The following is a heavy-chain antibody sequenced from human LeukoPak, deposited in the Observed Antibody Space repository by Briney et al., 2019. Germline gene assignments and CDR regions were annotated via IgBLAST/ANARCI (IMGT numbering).Heavy chain of an antibody. Sequence: PSETLSLTCTVSGDSISSGYYWGWIRQPPGKGLEWIGSIYHSGSTYYNPSLKSRVTISVDTSKNQFSLKLSSVTAADTAVYYCARDSLKYSSGWYFDYWGQGTLVTVSS. D-gene: IGHD6-19*01. CDR1: GDSISSGYY. J-gene: IGHJ4*02. CDR2: IYHSGST. CDR3: ARDSLKYSSGWYFDY. V-gene: IGHV4-38-2*02.